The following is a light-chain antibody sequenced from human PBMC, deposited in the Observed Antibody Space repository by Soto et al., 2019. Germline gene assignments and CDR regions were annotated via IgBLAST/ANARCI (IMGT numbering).Light chain of an antibody. V-gene: IGKV1-39*01. CDR3: QQSYITPAG. CDR2: AAS. CDR1: QTITTH. Sequence: DIQMTQSPSSLSAFVGDRVSITCRASQTITTHLNWYQQKPGKAPNLLIYAASSLRSGVPSRFSGSGSGTDFTLTISSLQPEDFETYFCQQSYITPAGFGGGTKEEIK. J-gene: IGKJ4*01.